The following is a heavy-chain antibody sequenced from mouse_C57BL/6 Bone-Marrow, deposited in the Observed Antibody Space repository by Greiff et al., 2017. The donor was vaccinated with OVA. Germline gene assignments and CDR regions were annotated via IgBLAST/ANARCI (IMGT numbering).Heavy chain of an antibody. CDR1: GYTFTSYW. D-gene: IGHD1-1*01. CDR3: ARRRYYGSSYWYFDV. CDR2: IDPSDSYT. V-gene: IGHV1-50*01. Sequence: VKLQQPGAELVKPGASVKLSCKASGYTFTSYWMQWVKQRPGQGLEWIGEIDPSDSYTNYNQKFKGKATLTVDTSSSTAYMQLSSLTSEDSAVYYCARRRYYGSSYWYFDVWGTGTTVTVSS. J-gene: IGHJ1*03.